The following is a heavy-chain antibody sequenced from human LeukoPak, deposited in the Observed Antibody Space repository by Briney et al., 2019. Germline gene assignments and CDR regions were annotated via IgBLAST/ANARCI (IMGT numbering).Heavy chain of an antibody. J-gene: IGHJ4*02. CDR3: AKEFNRGLPDY. V-gene: IGHV3-30*18. Sequence: GGIVRCCNGAAGCTFIAYGMHWVRKATGKGLEWVAVISYDGSNEYYADSVKGRFTISRDNSKNTLYLQMSSLRAEDTAVYYCAKEFNRGLPDYWGQGTLVTVPS. D-gene: IGHD2-21*01. CDR1: GCTFIAYG. CDR2: ISYDGSNE.